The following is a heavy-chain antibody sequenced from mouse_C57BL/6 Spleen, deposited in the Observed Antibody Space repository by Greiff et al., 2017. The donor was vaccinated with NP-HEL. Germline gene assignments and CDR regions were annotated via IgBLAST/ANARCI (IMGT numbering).Heavy chain of an antibody. CDR2: INPNNGGT. J-gene: IGHJ1*03. V-gene: IGHV1-26*01. CDR3: ARGDYYGNFWYFDV. CDR1: GYTFTDYY. Sequence: EVQLQQSGPELVKPGASVKISCKASGYTFTDYYMNWVKQSHGKSLEWIGDINPNNGGTSYNQKFKGKATLTVDKSSSTAYMELRSLTSEDSAVYYCARGDYYGNFWYFDVWGTGTTVTVSS. D-gene: IGHD2-1*01.